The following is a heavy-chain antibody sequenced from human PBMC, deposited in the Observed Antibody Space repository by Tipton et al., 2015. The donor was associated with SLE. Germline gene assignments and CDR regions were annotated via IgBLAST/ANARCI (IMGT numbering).Heavy chain of an antibody. J-gene: IGHJ5*02. Sequence: TLSLTCAVYGGSFSGYYWSWIRQHPGKGLEWIGYIYYSGSTYYNPSLKSRVTISVDTSKNQFSLKLSSVTAADTAAYYCARGDDWFDPWGQGTLVTVSS. CDR3: ARGDDWFDP. D-gene: IGHD5-24*01. CDR1: GGSFSGYY. CDR2: IYYSGST. V-gene: IGHV4-31*11.